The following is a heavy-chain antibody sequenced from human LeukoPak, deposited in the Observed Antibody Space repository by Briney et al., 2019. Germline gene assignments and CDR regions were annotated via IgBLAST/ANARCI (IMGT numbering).Heavy chain of an antibody. D-gene: IGHD5-24*01. CDR3: ARGATPSHFDY. CDR1: GYTFTSYD. J-gene: IGHJ4*02. Sequence: ASVKVSCKASGYTFTSYDINWVRQATGQGLEWMGWISAYNGNTNYAQKLQGRVTMTTDTSTSAAYMELRSLRSDDTAVYYCARGATPSHFDYWGQGTLVTVSS. CDR2: ISAYNGNT. V-gene: IGHV1-18*01.